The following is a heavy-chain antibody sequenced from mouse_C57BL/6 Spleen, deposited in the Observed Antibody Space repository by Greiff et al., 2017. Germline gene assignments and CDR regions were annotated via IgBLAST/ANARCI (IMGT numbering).Heavy chain of an antibody. D-gene: IGHD2-10*02. Sequence: VQLQQPGAELVRPGTSVKLSCKASGYTFTSYWMHWVKQRPGQGLEWIGVIDPSDSYTNYNQKFKGKATLTVDTSSSTAYMQLSSLTSEDSAVYDGARAGSPPRAMDEWGQGTSVTVSS. CDR2: IDPSDSYT. CDR1: GYTFTSYW. V-gene: IGHV1-59*01. J-gene: IGHJ4*01. CDR3: ARAGSPPRAMDE.